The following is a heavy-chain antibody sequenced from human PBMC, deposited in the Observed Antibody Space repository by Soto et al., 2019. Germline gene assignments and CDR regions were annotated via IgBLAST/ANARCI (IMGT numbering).Heavy chain of an antibody. CDR2: INAGDGHT. D-gene: IGHD3-10*01. J-gene: IGHJ4*02. CDR1: GYVFTKCA. Sequence: QVPLVQSGAEVKNPGASVKVSCKTSGYVFTKCAIHWVRQAPAQRPEGRGWINAGDGHTKYSQKFQGRLTITRDTSERTAYMELNSLRSEDTGFYSCATYNGSGTYYNPPHFSYRGQGTLVSVSS. CDR3: ATYNGSGTYYNPPHFSY. V-gene: IGHV1-3*01.